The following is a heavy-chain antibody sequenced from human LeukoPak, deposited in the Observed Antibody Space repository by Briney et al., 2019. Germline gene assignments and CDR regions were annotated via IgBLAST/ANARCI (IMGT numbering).Heavy chain of an antibody. V-gene: IGHV3-30*09. CDR2: ISYAEIYK. Sequence: GRSLRLSCAASGFTFSGYAMHWVRQAPGKGLGWVAVISYAEIYKYYADSVKGRFAISRDNSKNTLYLQMNSLRAEDTAVYYCARGAYGDYRNYYYSGMDVWGQGTTVTVSS. CDR1: GFTFSGYA. J-gene: IGHJ6*02. D-gene: IGHD4-17*01. CDR3: ARGAYGDYRNYYYSGMDV.